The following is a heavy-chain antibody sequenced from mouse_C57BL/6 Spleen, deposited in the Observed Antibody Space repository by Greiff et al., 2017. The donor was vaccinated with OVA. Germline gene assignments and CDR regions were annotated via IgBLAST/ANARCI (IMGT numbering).Heavy chain of an antibody. D-gene: IGHD2-3*01. CDR1: GFSLTSYG. V-gene: IGHV2-5*01. Sequence: VHLVESGPGLVQPSQSLSITCTVSGFSLTSYGVHWVRQSPGKGLEWLGVIWRGGSTDYNAAFMSRLSITKDNSKSQVFFKMNSLQADDTAIYYCAKNDGGDYAMDYWGQGTSVTVSS. CDR3: AKNDGGDYAMDY. J-gene: IGHJ4*01. CDR2: IWRGGST.